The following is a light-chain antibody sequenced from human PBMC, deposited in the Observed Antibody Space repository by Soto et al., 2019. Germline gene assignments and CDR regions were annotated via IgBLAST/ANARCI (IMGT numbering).Light chain of an antibody. CDR1: PSVTNF. CDR3: QQRNIWPPVT. V-gene: IGKV3-11*01. Sequence: EIVLTQSPATLSLSPGERATLSCRASPSVTNFLAWYQQKPGQAPSLLIYGAFNRAPGIPARFSGSGSATAFTLTISSLEHEDSAIYYCQQRNIWPPVTFGQGTRLEIK. J-gene: IGKJ5*01. CDR2: GAF.